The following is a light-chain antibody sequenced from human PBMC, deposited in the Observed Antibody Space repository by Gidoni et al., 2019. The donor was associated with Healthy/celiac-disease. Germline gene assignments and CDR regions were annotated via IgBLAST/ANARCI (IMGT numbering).Light chain of an antibody. CDR1: QSVCSSY. V-gene: IGKV3-20*01. CDR2: GAS. J-gene: IGKJ2*04. CDR3: QQYGSSPMCS. Sequence: EIVFTQSPGTLSLSPGERATLSCRASQSVCSSYLAWYQQKPGQAPRLLIYGASSRATGIPDRFSGSGSGTDFTLTISRLEPEDFAVYYCQQYGSSPMCSFGQGTKLEIK.